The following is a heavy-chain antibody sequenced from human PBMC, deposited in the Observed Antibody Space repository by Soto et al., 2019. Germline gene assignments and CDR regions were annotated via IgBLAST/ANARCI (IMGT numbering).Heavy chain of an antibody. CDR2: ISGSGGST. CDR3: AKDGTNQFDC. D-gene: IGHD6-13*01. Sequence: EVQLLESGGGLVQPGGSLRLSCAASGFTFSSYAMSWVRQAPGKALEWVSAISGSGGSTYYADSVKGRFTISRDNSKNTLYLQVNRLRAEDTAVYYCAKDGTNQFDCGGQGTLVTVSS. J-gene: IGHJ4*02. CDR1: GFTFSSYA. V-gene: IGHV3-23*01.